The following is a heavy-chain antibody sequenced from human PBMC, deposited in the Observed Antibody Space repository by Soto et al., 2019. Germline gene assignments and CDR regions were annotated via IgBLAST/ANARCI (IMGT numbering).Heavy chain of an antibody. CDR2: MNPNTGNS. Sequence: QVQLVQSGAEVRKPGASVTVSCEASGYTFTSYDIYWVRQATGQGLEWMGWMNPNTGNSGYAQKFQGRVTMTSDTSISTAHMELSSLRSEDTAVYYCARRAETNGWNGFGADKYYFDVWGQGTLVTVSS. V-gene: IGHV1-8*01. CDR3: ARRAETNGWNGFGADKYYFDV. D-gene: IGHD1-1*01. CDR1: GYTFTSYD. J-gene: IGHJ4*02.